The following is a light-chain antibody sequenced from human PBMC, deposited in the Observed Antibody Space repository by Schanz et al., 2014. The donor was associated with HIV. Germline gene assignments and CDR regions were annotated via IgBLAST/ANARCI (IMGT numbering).Light chain of an antibody. J-gene: IGLJ7*01. CDR2: ANT. V-gene: IGLV1-40*01. CDR1: SSNIGAGYD. CDR3: QSYDKSLSGPYV. Sequence: QSVLTQPPSVSGAPGQRVSISCTGSSSNIGAGYDVHWYQQLPGTAPKLLIYANTNRPSGVPDRFSGSRSGTSASLAITGLQAEDEADYYYQSYDKSLSGPYVFGGGTQLTVL.